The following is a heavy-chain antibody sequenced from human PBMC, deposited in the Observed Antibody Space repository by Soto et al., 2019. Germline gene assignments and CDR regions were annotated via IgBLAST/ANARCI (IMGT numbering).Heavy chain of an antibody. CDR1: GYTFTSYG. J-gene: IGHJ4*02. CDR3: ATRSPAFAY. CDR2: ITTDKGKT. Sequence: QVQLVQSGPEVKKPGASVKVSCKTSGYTFTSYGISWVRQAPGQGLEWMGWITTDKGKTTYAQKCQGRVTMTTDTSTSTAYMEMRSLRSDDTPVSYCATRSPAFAYWGQGTLVTVSS. V-gene: IGHV1-18*01.